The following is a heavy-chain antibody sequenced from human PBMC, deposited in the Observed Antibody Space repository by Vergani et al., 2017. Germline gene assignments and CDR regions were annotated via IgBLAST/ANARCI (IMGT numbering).Heavy chain of an antibody. V-gene: IGHV1-2*02. CDR3: ARTPYYNDNTGSCPTDV. J-gene: IGHJ4*02. CDR2: INPKSGGT. CDR1: GYSFIGYY. D-gene: IGHD3-22*01. Sequence: QVQLVQSGAEVKKPGASVMVSCKASGYSFIGYYLHWVRQSPGQGLEWMGWINPKSGGTNYAPTFQGRVNMTRDTSISTAYLDLSRLKSDDTAVYYCARTPYYNDNTGSCPTDVWGQGTLVIVSS.